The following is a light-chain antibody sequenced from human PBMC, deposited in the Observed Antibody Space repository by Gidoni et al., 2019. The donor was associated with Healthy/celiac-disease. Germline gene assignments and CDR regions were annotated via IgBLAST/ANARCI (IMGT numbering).Light chain of an antibody. Sequence: EIVLTQSPGTLSLSPGERATLSCRASQSVSSSYLAWYQQKPGQAPRLLIYGASNRATGIPDRFSGSGSGTDFTLTISRLEPEDFAVYYCQQYGSSLPLTFGPXTKVESK. CDR2: GAS. CDR1: QSVSSSY. V-gene: IGKV3-20*01. J-gene: IGKJ3*01. CDR3: QQYGSSLPLT.